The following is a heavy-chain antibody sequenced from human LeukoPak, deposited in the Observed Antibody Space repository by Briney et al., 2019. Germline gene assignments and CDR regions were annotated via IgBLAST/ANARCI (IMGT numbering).Heavy chain of an antibody. CDR2: ISSSGGST. CDR1: GYTFSSYA. V-gene: IGHV3-64*01. J-gene: IGHJ6*03. CDR3: ARNYYALDYYYMDV. D-gene: IGHD1-26*01. Sequence: ASVKVSCKASGYTFSSYAMHWVRQAPGKGLDYVSAISSSGGSTYYANSVKGRFTISRDNSKNTLYLQMGSLRTEDMAVYYCARNYYALDYYYMDVWGKGTTVTISS.